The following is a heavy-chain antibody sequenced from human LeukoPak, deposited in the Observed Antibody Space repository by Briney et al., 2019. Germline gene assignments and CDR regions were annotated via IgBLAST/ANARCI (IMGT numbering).Heavy chain of an antibody. D-gene: IGHD2-2*01. J-gene: IGHJ4*02. V-gene: IGHV4-39*01. CDR2: IYYSGST. CDR3: ARTGYCSSTSCLGTFDY. CDR1: GGSISSSSYY. Sequence: SETLSLTCTVSGGSISSSSYYWGWIRQPPGKGLEWIGSIYYSGSTYYNPSLKSRVTISVDTSKNQFSLKLSSVTAADTAVYYCARTGYCSSTSCLGTFDYWGQGTLVTVSS.